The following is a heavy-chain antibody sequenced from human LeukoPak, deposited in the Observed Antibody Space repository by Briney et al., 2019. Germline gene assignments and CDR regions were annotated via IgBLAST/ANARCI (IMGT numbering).Heavy chain of an antibody. Sequence: GESLKISCKGSGYSFTSYWIGWVRQMPGKGLEWMGIIYPGDSDTRYSPSFQGQVTISADESISTAYLQWSSLKASDTAMYYCARETYIAAAGKDAFDIWGQGTMVTVSS. CDR1: GYSFTSYW. V-gene: IGHV5-51*01. J-gene: IGHJ3*02. CDR2: IYPGDSDT. CDR3: ARETYIAAAGKDAFDI. D-gene: IGHD6-13*01.